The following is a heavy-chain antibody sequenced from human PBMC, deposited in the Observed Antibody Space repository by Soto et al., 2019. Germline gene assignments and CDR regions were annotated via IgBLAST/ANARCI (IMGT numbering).Heavy chain of an antibody. J-gene: IGHJ6*02. Sequence: SETLSLTCAVYGGSFSGYYWSWILQPPGKGLEWIGEINHSGSTNYNPSLKSRVTISVDTSKNQFSLKLSSVTAADTAVYYCARGVGTYYYGSGSPRMDVWGQGTTVTVSS. CDR2: INHSGST. CDR3: ARGVGTYYYGSGSPRMDV. CDR1: GGSFSGYY. V-gene: IGHV4-34*01. D-gene: IGHD3-10*01.